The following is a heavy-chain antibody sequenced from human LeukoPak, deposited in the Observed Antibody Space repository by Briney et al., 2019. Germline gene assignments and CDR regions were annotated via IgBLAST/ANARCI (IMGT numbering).Heavy chain of an antibody. CDR3: ARAGSGYPGY. V-gene: IGHV4-34*01. Sequence: SETLSLTCAVYGGSFSGYYWSWIRQPPGKGLEWIGEINHSGSTNYNPSLKSRVTISVDTSKNQFSLKLSSVTAADTAVYYCARAGSGYPGYWGQGTLVTVSS. CDR1: GGSFSGYY. CDR2: INHSGST. D-gene: IGHD3-22*01. J-gene: IGHJ4*02.